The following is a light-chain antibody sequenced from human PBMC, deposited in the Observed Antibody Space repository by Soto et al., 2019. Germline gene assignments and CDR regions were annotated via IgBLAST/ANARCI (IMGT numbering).Light chain of an antibody. V-gene: IGKV2-30*01. J-gene: IGKJ2*01. CDR1: QSLLYSDGNTY. CDR3: MQGTHWPNT. CDR2: KVS. Sequence: DVVMTQSPLSLPVTLGQPASFSCRASQSLLYSDGNTYFCGFHQRPGQSPRRLIYKVSKRDSGVPDRFSGSGSGTDFTLQISRVEAEDVGVYYCMQGTHWPNTWGQGTTLAIK.